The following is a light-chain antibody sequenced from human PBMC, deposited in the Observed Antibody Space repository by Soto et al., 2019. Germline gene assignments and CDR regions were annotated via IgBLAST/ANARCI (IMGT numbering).Light chain of an antibody. V-gene: IGKV1-39*01. Sequence: DIQMTQSPSSLSASVGDRVTITCRASQSISSYLNWYQQNPGKAPKLLIYAASSLQSGVPSRFSGSGSGTEFTLTISSLQPEDFAAYYCQQSYSTPWTFGRGTKVEIK. J-gene: IGKJ1*01. CDR3: QQSYSTPWT. CDR1: QSISSY. CDR2: AAS.